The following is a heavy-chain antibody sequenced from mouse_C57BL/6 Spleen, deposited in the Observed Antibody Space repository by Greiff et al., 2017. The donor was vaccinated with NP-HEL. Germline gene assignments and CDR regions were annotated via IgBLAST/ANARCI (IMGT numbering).Heavy chain of an antibody. V-gene: IGHV2-2*01. J-gene: IGHJ3*01. CDR1: GFSLTSYG. Sequence: VKLVESGPGLVQPSQSLSITCTVSGFSLTSYGVHWVRQSPGKGLEWLGVIWSGGSTDYNAAFISRLSISKDNSKSQVFFKMNRRQADDTAIYYCARGYSDGFAYWGQGTLVTVSA. CDR2: IWSGGST. CDR3: ARGYSDGFAY. D-gene: IGHD2-14*01.